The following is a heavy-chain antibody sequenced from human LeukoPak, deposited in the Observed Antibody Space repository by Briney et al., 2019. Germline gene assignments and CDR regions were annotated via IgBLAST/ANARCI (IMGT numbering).Heavy chain of an antibody. D-gene: IGHD2-2*01. V-gene: IGHV3-48*01. J-gene: IGHJ5*02. Sequence: GGSLRLSCAASGFTFSSYSMNWVRQAPGKGLEWVSYISSSSSTIYYADSVKVRFTISRDNAKNSLYLQMNSLRAEDTAVYYCASLVVVPAAMPGKNWFDPWGQGTLVTVSS. CDR1: GFTFSSYS. CDR3: ASLVVVPAAMPGKNWFDP. CDR2: ISSSSSTI.